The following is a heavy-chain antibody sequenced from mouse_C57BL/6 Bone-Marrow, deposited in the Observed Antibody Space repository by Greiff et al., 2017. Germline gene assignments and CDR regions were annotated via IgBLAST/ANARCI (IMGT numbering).Heavy chain of an antibody. Sequence: VQLQQPGAELVMPGASVKLSCKASGYTFTSYWMHWVKQRPGQGLEWIGEIDPSDSYTNYNQKFKGKSTLTVDKSSSTAYMQLSSLTSEDSAVYYCARGGYYYGSSYAMDYWGQGTSVTVSS. CDR2: IDPSDSYT. CDR1: GYTFTSYW. J-gene: IGHJ4*01. V-gene: IGHV1-69*01. CDR3: ARGGYYYGSSYAMDY. D-gene: IGHD1-1*01.